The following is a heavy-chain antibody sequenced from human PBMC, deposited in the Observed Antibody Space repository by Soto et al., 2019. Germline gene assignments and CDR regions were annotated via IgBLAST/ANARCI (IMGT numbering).Heavy chain of an antibody. CDR3: ARVQLSHNVIDY. D-gene: IGHD1-1*01. Sequence: SSETLSLTCTVSGDTVSTYYWSWIRQAPGKGLQWIGDIWYNGVNAYNPTLKGRFTMSLDMSKKQFSLKLTSVTGADTDAYYCARVQLSHNVIDYWGQGTLVTVSS. CDR2: IWYNGVN. V-gene: IGHV4-59*02. J-gene: IGHJ4*02. CDR1: GDTVSTYY.